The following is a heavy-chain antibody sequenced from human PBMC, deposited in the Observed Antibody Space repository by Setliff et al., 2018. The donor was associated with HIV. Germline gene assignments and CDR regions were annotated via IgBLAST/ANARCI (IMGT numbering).Heavy chain of an antibody. CDR2: MDSSGNT. CDR1: GGSVGSGSYY. D-gene: IGHD1-20*01. CDR3: VRQGHWYIPWYLDY. Sequence: SETLSLTCTVSGGSVGSGSYYWSWIRQSPGKGLEWTGSMDSSGNTYYSPSLRSRVTLSLDTSKNHISLHLSSVTAADTAVYYCVRQGHWYIPWYLDYWGQGALVTVSS. V-gene: IGHV4-39*07. J-gene: IGHJ4*02.